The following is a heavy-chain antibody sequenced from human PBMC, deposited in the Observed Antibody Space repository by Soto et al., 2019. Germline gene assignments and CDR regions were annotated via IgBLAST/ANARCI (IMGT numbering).Heavy chain of an antibody. CDR1: GGTFSSYA. CDR2: IIPIFGTA. D-gene: IGHD1-26*01. V-gene: IGHV1-69*13. Sequence: ASVKVSCKASGGTFSSYAISWVRQAPGQGLEWMGGIIPIFGTANYAQKFQGRVTITADESTSTAYMELSSLRSEDTAVYYCARGADGERELLKLFPRFDYWGQGTLVTVSS. CDR3: ARGADGERELLKLFPRFDY. J-gene: IGHJ4*02.